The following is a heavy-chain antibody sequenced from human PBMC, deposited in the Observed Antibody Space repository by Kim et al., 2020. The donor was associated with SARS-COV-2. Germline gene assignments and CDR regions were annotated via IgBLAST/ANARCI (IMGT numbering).Heavy chain of an antibody. CDR3: ARETTVTTLDY. V-gene: IGHV2-70*01. J-gene: IGHJ4*02. Sequence: KYYSTSLKTRLTISKDTAKNQVVLTMTNMDPVDTATYYCARETTVTTLDYWGQGTLVTVSS. D-gene: IGHD4-17*01. CDR2: K.